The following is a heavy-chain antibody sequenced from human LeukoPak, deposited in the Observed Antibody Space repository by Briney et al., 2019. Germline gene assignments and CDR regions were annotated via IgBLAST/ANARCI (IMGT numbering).Heavy chain of an antibody. CDR1: GFTFSSYW. Sequence: GGSLRLSCSASGFTFSSYWMSRVRQAPGKGLEWVANIKKDGSEKKYVDSVKGRFTISRDNSKNTLYLQMNSLRAEDTAVYYCARRPSIAARLPFYYYMDVWGKGTTVTVSS. D-gene: IGHD6-6*01. V-gene: IGHV3-7*01. CDR3: ARRPSIAARLPFYYYMDV. CDR2: IKKDGSEK. J-gene: IGHJ6*03.